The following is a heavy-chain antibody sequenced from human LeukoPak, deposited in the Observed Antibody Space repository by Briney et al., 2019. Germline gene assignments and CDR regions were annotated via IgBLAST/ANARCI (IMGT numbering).Heavy chain of an antibody. J-gene: IGHJ6*02. V-gene: IGHV3-30*03. D-gene: IGHD2-15*01. Sequence: GSLRLSCAASGFTFSSSWIQWVCQAPEKGLEWVAVISRDESNKYYGDSVKGRFTISRDNSKNTLYLHMNSLRAEDTAVYYCARVRYCSGGSCYFYNAMDVWGQGTTVTVSS. CDR3: ARVRYCSGGSCYFYNAMDV. CDR2: ISRDESNK. CDR1: GFTFSSSW.